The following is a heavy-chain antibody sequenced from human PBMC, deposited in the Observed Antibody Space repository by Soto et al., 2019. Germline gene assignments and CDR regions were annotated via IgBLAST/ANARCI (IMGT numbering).Heavy chain of an antibody. CDR1: GYTFTSYD. Sequence: ASVKVSCKASGYTFTSYDINWVRQTTGQGLEWMGWMNPNSGNTGYAQKLQGRVTMTRNTSISTAYMELSSLRSEDTAVYYCARVRRGLDAFDIWGQGTMVTVSS. CDR3: ARVRRGLDAFDI. D-gene: IGHD3-16*01. CDR2: MNPNSGNT. V-gene: IGHV1-8*01. J-gene: IGHJ3*02.